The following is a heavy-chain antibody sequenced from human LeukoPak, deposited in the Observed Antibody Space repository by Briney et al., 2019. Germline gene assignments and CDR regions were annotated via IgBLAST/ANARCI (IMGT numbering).Heavy chain of an antibody. CDR2: ISSSSSTI. J-gene: IGHJ6*02. Sequence: GGSLRLSCAASGFTFSSYSMNWVRQAPGKGLEWVSYISSSSSTIYYADSVKGRFTISRDNAKNSLYLQMNSLRAEDTAVYYCARDKVLLWFGELLSNYYGMDVWGQGTTVTVSS. D-gene: IGHD3-10*01. CDR3: ARDKVLLWFGELLSNYYGMDV. CDR1: GFTFSSYS. V-gene: IGHV3-48*01.